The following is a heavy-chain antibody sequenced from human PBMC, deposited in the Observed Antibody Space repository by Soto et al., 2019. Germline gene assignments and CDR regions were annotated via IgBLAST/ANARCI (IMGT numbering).Heavy chain of an antibody. J-gene: IGHJ3*02. CDR2: IIPIFGTA. D-gene: IGHD5-12*01. V-gene: IGHV1-69*01. CDR1: GGTFSIYD. CDR3: ARKDGYTGFAFDI. Sequence: HVQLVQSGAEVKKPGSSVKVSCKASGGTFSIYDISWVRQAAGQRLEWMGGIIPIFGTANYAQKFQGRVTITADESTSTAYMELSSLRSEDTAVYYCARKDGYTGFAFDIWGQGTMVTVSS.